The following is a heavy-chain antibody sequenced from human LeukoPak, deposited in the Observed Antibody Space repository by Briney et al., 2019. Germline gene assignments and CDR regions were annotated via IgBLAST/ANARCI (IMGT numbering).Heavy chain of an antibody. CDR1: GGSFSGYY. Sequence: SETLSLTCAVYGGSFSGYYWSWIRQPPGKGLEWIGYIYYSGSTNYNPSLKSRVTISVDTSKNQFSLKLSSVTAADTAVYYCARDSYGGNSDYFDYWGQGTLVTVSS. CDR3: ARDSYGGNSDYFDY. CDR2: IYYSGST. J-gene: IGHJ4*02. V-gene: IGHV4-59*01. D-gene: IGHD4-23*01.